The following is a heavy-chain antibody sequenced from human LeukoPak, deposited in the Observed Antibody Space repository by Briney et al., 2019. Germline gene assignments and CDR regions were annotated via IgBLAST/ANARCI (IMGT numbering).Heavy chain of an antibody. CDR2: INPNSGGT. D-gene: IGHD6-13*01. CDR1: GYTFTGYY. Sequence: AASVKVSCKASGYTFTGYYMHWVRQAPGQGLEWMGWINPNSGGTNYAQKFQGRVTMTRDTSISTAYMELSRLRSDDTAVYYCARASYSSSWYDLRGGGYYFDYWGQGTVVTVSS. J-gene: IGHJ4*02. V-gene: IGHV1-2*02. CDR3: ARASYSSSWYDLRGGGYYFDY.